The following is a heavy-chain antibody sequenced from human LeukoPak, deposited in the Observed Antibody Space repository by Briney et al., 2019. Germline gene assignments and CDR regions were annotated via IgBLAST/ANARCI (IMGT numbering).Heavy chain of an antibody. CDR2: INHSGST. CDR3: ARSPVVVPAAIHWFDP. J-gene: IGHJ5*02. Sequence: SETLSLTCAVYGGSFSGYYWSWIRQPPGKGLEWIGEINHSGSTNYNPSLKSRVTISVDTSKNQFSLKLSSVTAADTAVYYCARSPVVVPAAIHWFDPGGQGTLVTVSS. D-gene: IGHD2-2*01. V-gene: IGHV4-34*01. CDR1: GGSFSGYY.